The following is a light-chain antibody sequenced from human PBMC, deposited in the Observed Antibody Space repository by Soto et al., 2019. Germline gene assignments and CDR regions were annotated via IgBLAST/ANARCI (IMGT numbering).Light chain of an antibody. Sequence: QSVLTQPPSASGTPGQRVTISASGSSSNIGSNTVTWYQQLPGTAPKLLIYSTDERPSGVPDRFSGSKSGTSASLAISGLQSEDEAEYYCATWDDSRNAYVCGPGTKVTVL. V-gene: IGLV1-44*01. J-gene: IGLJ1*01. CDR1: SSNIGSNT. CDR3: ATWDDSRNAYV. CDR2: STD.